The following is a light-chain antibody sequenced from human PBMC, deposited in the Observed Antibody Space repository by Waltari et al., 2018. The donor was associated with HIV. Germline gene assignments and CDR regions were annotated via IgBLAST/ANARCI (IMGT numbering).Light chain of an antibody. Sequence: SYDLTQPPSVSVSQGQTPRIPSSGDALSERYASGNQQRPGQATVMVEYRAKERPSGIPERFSGSRSETTVTLSISGVQAEDEADYYCQVADSSGTYVFGTGTKVTVL. CDR1: ALSERY. CDR3: QVADSSGTYV. J-gene: IGLJ1*01. CDR2: RAK. V-gene: IGLV3-25*03.